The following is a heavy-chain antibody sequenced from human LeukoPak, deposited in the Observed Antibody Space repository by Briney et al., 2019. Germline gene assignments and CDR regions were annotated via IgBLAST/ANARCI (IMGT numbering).Heavy chain of an antibody. D-gene: IGHD3-10*01. CDR1: GDSISSGDYY. CDR2: ISSSGST. J-gene: IGHJ5*02. Sequence: SETLSLTCTVSGDSISSGDYYWSWIRQPAGKGLEWIGRISSSGSTNYNPSLKSRVTISVDTSKNQFSLKLSSVTAADTAVYYCARDRMVRGVTAPYNWFDPWGQGTLVTVSS. CDR3: ARDRMVRGVTAPYNWFDP. V-gene: IGHV4-61*02.